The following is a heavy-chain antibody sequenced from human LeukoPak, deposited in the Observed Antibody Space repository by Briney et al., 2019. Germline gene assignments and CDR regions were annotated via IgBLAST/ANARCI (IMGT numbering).Heavy chain of an antibody. J-gene: IGHJ5*02. CDR2: IIPIFGTE. CDR3: ARVIFDYGDYRGSPNWFDP. CDR1: GCTFSSYA. V-gene: IGHV1-69*13. Sequence: SVKVSCKASGCTFSSYAISWVRQAPGQGLEWMGGIIPIFGTENYGKKFQGRVPITADESTSTAYMELSSLRSEDTAVYYCARVIFDYGDYRGSPNWFDPWGQGTLVTVSS. D-gene: IGHD4-17*01.